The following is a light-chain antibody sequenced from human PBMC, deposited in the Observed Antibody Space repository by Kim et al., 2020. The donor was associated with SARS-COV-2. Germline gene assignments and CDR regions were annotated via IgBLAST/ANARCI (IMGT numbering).Light chain of an antibody. Sequence: ASVGDRVTITCRASQAIIDYLAWFQQKPGEAPKSLMSDASTLQPGVPSRFSGSGSETDFTLIIDNLQPEDFATYYCQQFKSYPFTFGPGTKVDIK. J-gene: IGKJ3*01. CDR1: QAIIDY. CDR3: QQFKSYPFT. CDR2: DAS. V-gene: IGKV1-16*01.